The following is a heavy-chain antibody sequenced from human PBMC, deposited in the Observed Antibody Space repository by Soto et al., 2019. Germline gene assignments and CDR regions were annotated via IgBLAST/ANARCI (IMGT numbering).Heavy chain of an antibody. V-gene: IGHV5-10-1*01. D-gene: IGHD6-6*01. J-gene: IGHJ6*02. CDR2: IDPSDSYT. Sequence: PGESLKISCKGSEYSFTNYWITWVRQMPGKGLEWMGRIDPSDSYTTYSPSSQGHVTMSSDKYISTAYLQWSSLRASDTAMYYCARVCEECSTSNALDVWGQGTTVTVS. CDR1: EYSFTNYW. CDR3: ARVCEECSTSNALDV.